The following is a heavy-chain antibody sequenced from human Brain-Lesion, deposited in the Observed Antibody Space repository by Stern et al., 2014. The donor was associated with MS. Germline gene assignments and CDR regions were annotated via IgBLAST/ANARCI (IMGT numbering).Heavy chain of an antibody. D-gene: IGHD3/OR15-3a*01. CDR2: IYISGST. CDR1: GGSMNSRPYY. J-gene: IGHJ4*02. V-gene: IGHV4-61*02. CDR3: AREGETSDFFPFDY. Sequence: QVQLQESGPGLVKPSQTLSLTCTVSGGSMNSRPYYWNWLRQPAGKALEWIGRIYISGSTNYNPSPESRVTISIDTSKNQPSLKRGSVTAADTAVYYCAREGETSDFFPFDYWGQGAQVIVSS.